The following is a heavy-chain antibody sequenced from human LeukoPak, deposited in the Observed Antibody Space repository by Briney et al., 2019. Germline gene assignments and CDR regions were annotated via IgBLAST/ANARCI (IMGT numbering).Heavy chain of an antibody. CDR2: IDRDGGVQ. CDR3: TGGSDKVLSGEYYYYMDV. J-gene: IGHJ6*03. V-gene: IGHV3-7*01. CDR1: GFTIHYW. D-gene: IGHD2/OR15-2a*01. Sequence: PGGSLRLSCTASGFTIHYWLNWVRQSPGEGREGVANIDRDGGVQHYVDSVEGRVTISRDSAKNSLALQMHSLRAEDTAVYYCTGGSDKVLSGEYYYYMDVWGTGTTVTVSS.